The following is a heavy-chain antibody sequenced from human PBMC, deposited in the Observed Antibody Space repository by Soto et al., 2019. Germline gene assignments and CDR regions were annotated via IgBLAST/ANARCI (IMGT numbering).Heavy chain of an antibody. Sequence: PGGSLRLSCAASGFTFSSYAMSWVRQAPGKGLEWVSAISGSDGSTYYADSVKGRFTISRDNSKNTLYLQMNSLRAEDTAVYYCAKSEWSSNWFDPWGQGTLVTVSS. CDR3: AKSEWSSNWFDP. CDR1: GFTFSSYA. V-gene: IGHV3-23*01. D-gene: IGHD3-3*01. J-gene: IGHJ5*02. CDR2: ISGSDGST.